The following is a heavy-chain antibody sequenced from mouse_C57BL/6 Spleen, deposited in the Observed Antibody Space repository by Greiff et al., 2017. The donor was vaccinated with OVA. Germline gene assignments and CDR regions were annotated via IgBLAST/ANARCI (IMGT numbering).Heavy chain of an antibody. CDR2: IWRGGST. D-gene: IGHD4-1*01. Sequence: QVQLQQSGPGLVQPSQSLSITCTVSGFSLTSYGVHWVRQSPGKGLEWLGVIWRGGSTDYTAAFMSRLSITKDNSKSQVFFKMNSLQADDTAIYYCAKRGWDAPNSYAMDYWGQGTSVTVSS. CDR1: GFSLTSYG. J-gene: IGHJ4*01. V-gene: IGHV2-5*01. CDR3: AKRGWDAPNSYAMDY.